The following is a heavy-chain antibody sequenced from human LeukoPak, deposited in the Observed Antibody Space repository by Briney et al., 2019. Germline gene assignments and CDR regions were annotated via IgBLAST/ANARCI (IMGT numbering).Heavy chain of an antibody. CDR2: IIPILGIA. J-gene: IGHJ3*02. CDR3: ARSLLPKIVVVIRDAFDI. D-gene: IGHD3-22*01. Sequence: ASVKVSCKASGGTFSSYAISWVRQAPEQGIEWMGRIIPILGIANYAQKFQGRVTITADKSTSTAYMELSSLRSEDTAVYYCARSLLPKIVVVIRDAFDIWGQGTMVTVSS. CDR1: GGTFSSYA. V-gene: IGHV1-69*04.